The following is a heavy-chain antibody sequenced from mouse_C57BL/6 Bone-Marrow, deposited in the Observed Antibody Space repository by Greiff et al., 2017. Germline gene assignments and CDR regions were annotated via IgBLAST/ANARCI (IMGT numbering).Heavy chain of an antibody. J-gene: IGHJ4*01. D-gene: IGHD1-1*01. CDR3: ARWDYGISYIYAMDY. V-gene: IGHV1-4*01. CDR1: GYTFTSYT. CDR2: ISPSSGYT. Sequence: VQLQQSGAELARPGASLTMSCKASGYTFTSYTMHWVQQRPGQGLEWIGYISPSSGYTKYNQKFNDKATFNADTSSRTVYMQLNSLTSEDSAFYYCARWDYGISYIYAMDYWGQGTSVTVSA.